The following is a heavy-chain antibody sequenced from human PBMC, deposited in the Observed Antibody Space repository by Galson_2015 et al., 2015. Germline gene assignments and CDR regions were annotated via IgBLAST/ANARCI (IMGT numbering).Heavy chain of an antibody. J-gene: IGHJ4*02. V-gene: IGHV3-15*01. CDR2: IKSKTDGGTT. CDR1: GFTFSNAW. D-gene: IGHD3-10*01. Sequence: SLRLSCAASGFTFSNAWMSWVRQAPGKGLEWVGRIKSKTDGGTTDYAAPVKGRFTISRDDSKNTLYLQMNSLRTEDTAVYYCTTGLRWFRELSTVLRIDYWGQGTLVTVSS. CDR3: TTGLRWFRELSTVLRIDY.